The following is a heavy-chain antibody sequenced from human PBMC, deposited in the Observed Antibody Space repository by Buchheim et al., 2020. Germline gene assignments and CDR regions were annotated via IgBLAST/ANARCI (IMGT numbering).Heavy chain of an antibody. J-gene: IGHJ6*02. CDR2: INPSGGST. D-gene: IGHD3-10*01. CDR3: ARDKFGSGRPSIMDV. V-gene: IGHV1-46*01. CDR1: GYTFTSYY. Sequence: QVQLVQSGAEVKKPGASVKVSCKASGYTFTSYYIHWVRQAPGQGLEWMGIINPSGGSTNYAQKFQGRVTMTRDTSTSTVYMELGSLRSEDTALYYCARDKFGSGRPSIMDVWGQGTT.